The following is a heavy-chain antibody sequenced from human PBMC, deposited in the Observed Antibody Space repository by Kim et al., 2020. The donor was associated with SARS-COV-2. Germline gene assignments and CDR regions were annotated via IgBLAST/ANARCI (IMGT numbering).Heavy chain of an antibody. J-gene: IGHJ4*02. CDR2: ISYDGSNK. D-gene: IGHD1-26*01. V-gene: IGHV3-30*04. Sequence: GGSLRLSCAASGFTFSSYAMHWVRQAPGKGLEWVAVISYDGSNKYYADSVKGRFTISRDNSKNTLYLQMNSLRAEDTAVYYCARGPKWELPYFDYWGQGTLVTVSS. CDR1: GFTFSSYA. CDR3: ARGPKWELPYFDY.